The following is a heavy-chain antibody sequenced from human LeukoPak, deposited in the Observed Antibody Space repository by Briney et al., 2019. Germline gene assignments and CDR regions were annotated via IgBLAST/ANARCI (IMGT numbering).Heavy chain of an antibody. D-gene: IGHD6-13*01. Sequence: PETLPLTCTVSGDSISSNYWNWIRQPPGKGLEWIGYISYSGSTNYNPSLKSRVTISVDTSKNQFSLKLSSVSAADTAVYYCARNIGSSQDYWGQGTLVTVSS. J-gene: IGHJ4*02. CDR2: ISYSGST. CDR3: ARNIGSSQDY. V-gene: IGHV4-59*01. CDR1: GDSISSNY.